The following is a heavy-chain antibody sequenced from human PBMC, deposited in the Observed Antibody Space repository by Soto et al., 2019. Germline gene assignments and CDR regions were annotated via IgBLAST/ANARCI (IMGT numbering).Heavy chain of an antibody. CDR3: ARGFYETDFNY. D-gene: IGHD3-22*01. CDR2: INHINGGT. Sequence: QVHLVQSGAEVKKPGASLKVSCKTSGYIFTAYYIHWVRQAPGQGPEWMGWINHINGGTKYAQKFEGRVTMTRDTSSSTAFMDLRRLRSDDTAVYYCARGFYETDFNYWGQGTLVTVSS. J-gene: IGHJ4*02. V-gene: IGHV1-2*02. CDR1: GYIFTAYY.